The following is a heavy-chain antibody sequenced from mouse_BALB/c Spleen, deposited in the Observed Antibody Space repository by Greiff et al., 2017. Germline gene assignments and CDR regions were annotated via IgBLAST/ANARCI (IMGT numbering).Heavy chain of an antibody. CDR3: TRDYDYDYYAMDY. CDR2: IYPGSGST. Sequence: LQQPGSELVRPGASVKLSCKASGYTFTSYWMHWVKQRPGQGLEWIGNIYPGSGSTNYDEKFKSKATLTVDTSSSTAYMQLSSLTSEDSAVYYCTRDYDYDYYAMDYWGQGTSVTVSS. J-gene: IGHJ4*01. V-gene: IGHV1S22*01. D-gene: IGHD2-4*01. CDR1: GYTFTSYW.